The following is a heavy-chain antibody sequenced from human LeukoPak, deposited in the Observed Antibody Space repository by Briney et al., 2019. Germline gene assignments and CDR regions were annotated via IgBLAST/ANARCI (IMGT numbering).Heavy chain of an antibody. CDR2: INGSGGRT. V-gene: IGHV3-23*01. D-gene: IGHD5-24*01. CDR1: GFTFSSYA. Sequence: RGSLRLSCAASGFTFSSYAMGWVRQAPGKRLEWVSAINGSGGRTYYADSVKGRFTISRDNSKNTLYLQMNSLRAEDTAVYYCARGDGYNFFDYWGQGTLVTASS. CDR3: ARGDGYNFFDY. J-gene: IGHJ4*02.